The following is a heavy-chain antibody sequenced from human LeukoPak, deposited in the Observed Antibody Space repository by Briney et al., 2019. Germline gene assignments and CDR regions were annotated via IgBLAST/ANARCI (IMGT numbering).Heavy chain of an antibody. CDR3: ARTGPIDY. Sequence: PGGSLRLSCAASGFTVSSNYMTWVRQAPGKGLEWVSVIYSGGSTYYADSVKGRFTNSRDNSKNTVYLQMNSLRAEDTAVYYCARTGPIDYWGQGTLVTVSS. J-gene: IGHJ4*02. CDR2: IYSGGST. CDR1: GFTVSSNY. D-gene: IGHD1-14*01. V-gene: IGHV3-66*02.